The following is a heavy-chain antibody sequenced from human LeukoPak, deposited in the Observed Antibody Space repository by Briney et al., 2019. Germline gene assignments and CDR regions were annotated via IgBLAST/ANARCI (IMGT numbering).Heavy chain of an antibody. CDR3: ASSVAYSSGWTYGY. CDR2: IYHSGST. V-gene: IGHV4-38-2*01. Sequence: SETLSLTCAVSGYSISSGYYWGWIRQPPGKGLEWIGSIYHSGSTYYNPSLKSRVTISVDTSKNQFSLKLSSVTAADTAVYYCASSVAYSSGWTYGYWGQGTLVTVSS. D-gene: IGHD6-19*01. J-gene: IGHJ4*02. CDR1: GYSISSGYY.